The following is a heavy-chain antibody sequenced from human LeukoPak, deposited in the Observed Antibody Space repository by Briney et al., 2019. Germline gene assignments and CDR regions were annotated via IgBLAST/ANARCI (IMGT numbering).Heavy chain of an antibody. D-gene: IGHD3-22*01. Sequence: GGSLRLSCAASGFTFDDYGMSWVRQAPGKGLEWVACINWNGGRTGYAHSVKGRFTISRDNAKNSLYLQMNSLRAEDTALYYCARDSYYYDSSGLYFDYWGQGTLVTVSS. J-gene: IGHJ4*02. CDR2: INWNGGRT. CDR1: GFTFDDYG. CDR3: ARDSYYYDSSGLYFDY. V-gene: IGHV3-20*04.